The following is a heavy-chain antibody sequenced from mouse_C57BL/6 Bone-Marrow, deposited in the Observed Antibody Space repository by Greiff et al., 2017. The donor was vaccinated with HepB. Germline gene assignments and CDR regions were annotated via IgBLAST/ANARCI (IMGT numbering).Heavy chain of an antibody. V-gene: IGHV1-82*01. CDR3: ERREATGVATDYAMDY. CDR1: GYAFSSSW. J-gene: IGHJ4*01. CDR2: IYPGDGDT. D-gene: IGHD1-1*01. Sequence: QVQLQQSGPELVKPGASVKISCKASGYAFSSSWMNWVKQRPGKGLEWIGRIYPGDGDTNYNGKFKGKATLTADKSSSTAYMQLSSLTSEDSAVYFCERREATGVATDYAMDYWGQGTSVTVSS.